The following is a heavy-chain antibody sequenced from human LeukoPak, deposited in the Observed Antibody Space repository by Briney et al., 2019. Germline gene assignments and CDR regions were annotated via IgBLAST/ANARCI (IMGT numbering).Heavy chain of an antibody. CDR1: GGSISSSSYY. V-gene: IGHV4-39*01. CDR3: ARVDYYYGPGSYWDFDY. J-gene: IGHJ4*02. D-gene: IGHD3-10*01. CDR2: IYYSGST. Sequence: MASETLSLTCTVSGGSISSSSYYWGWIRQPPGKGLEWIGSIYYSGSTYYNPSLKSRVIISVDTSKNQFSLKLSSVTAADTAVYYCARVDYYYGPGSYWDFDYWGQGTLVTVSS.